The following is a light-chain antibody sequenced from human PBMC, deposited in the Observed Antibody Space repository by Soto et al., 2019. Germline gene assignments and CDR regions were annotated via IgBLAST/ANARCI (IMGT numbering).Light chain of an antibody. CDR2: GAS. CDR1: QIVTSNY. Sequence: IGLTLSPRTLSSSHGERAPLSCRASQIVTSNYFAWYQQKPGQAPRLLIFGASIRATGLPDRFSGGGSGTDYTLTIISREPEDFSVYYCQQRSNWSWTFGQGTKVDIK. V-gene: IGKV3D-20*02. CDR3: QQRSNWSWT. J-gene: IGKJ1*01.